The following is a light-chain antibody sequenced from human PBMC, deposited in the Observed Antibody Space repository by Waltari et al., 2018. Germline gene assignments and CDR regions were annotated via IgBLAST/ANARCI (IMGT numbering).Light chain of an antibody. J-gene: IGKJ2*01. CDR2: WAS. CDR3: QQYSRLHT. Sequence: DIVMIQSPDSLAVSLGERATITCKSSQSVLSSSNNKNYLAWYQQKPGQPPKLLIYWASTRESGVPDRVSGSGSGTDFTLAISSLQAEDVAVYYFQQYSRLHTFGQGTKLEIK. V-gene: IGKV4-1*01. CDR1: QSVLSSSNNKNY.